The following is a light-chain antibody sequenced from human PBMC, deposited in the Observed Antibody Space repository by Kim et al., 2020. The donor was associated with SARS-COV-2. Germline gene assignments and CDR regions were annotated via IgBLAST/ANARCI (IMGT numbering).Light chain of an antibody. Sequence: AAVGDRVTITCRGSQGIRHYLAWFQQKPGKVPKRLIYAASSLQSGVPSRFSGSGSGTEFTLTNSSLQPEDFAAYYCLQRNDYPRTFGQGTKVDIK. CDR2: AAS. CDR1: QGIRHY. J-gene: IGKJ1*01. V-gene: IGKV1-17*03. CDR3: LQRNDYPRT.